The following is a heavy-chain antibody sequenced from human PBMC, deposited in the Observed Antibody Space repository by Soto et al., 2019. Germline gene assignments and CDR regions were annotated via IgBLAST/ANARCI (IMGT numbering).Heavy chain of an antibody. CDR3: ARQNYDSSGYYYGWYFDL. CDR1: GYTFTSYG. Sequence: QVQLVQSGAEVKKPGASVTVSCKASGYTFTSYGISWVRQAPGQGLEWMGWISAYNGNTNYAQKVQGRVTMTTDTYTSTAYMEVRSLRSDDTAVYYCARQNYDSSGYYYGWYFDLWGRGTLVTVSS. V-gene: IGHV1-18*04. D-gene: IGHD3-22*01. CDR2: ISAYNGNT. J-gene: IGHJ2*01.